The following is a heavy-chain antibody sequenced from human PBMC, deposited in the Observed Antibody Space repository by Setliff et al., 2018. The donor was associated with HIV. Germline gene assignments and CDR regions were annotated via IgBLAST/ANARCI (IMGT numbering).Heavy chain of an antibody. Sequence: ASETLSLTCSVSGDSFSSRAVYWGWIRQPPGKGLEWLGSIHYDGATYYSPSLKSRLTLSIDTSNKQFSLRLTSVTAADTAVYYCARYHYGVDWFDPWGQGTLVTSPQ. J-gene: IGHJ5*02. CDR1: GDSFSSRAVY. CDR3: ARYHYGVDWFDP. CDR2: IHYDGAT. V-gene: IGHV4-39*07. D-gene: IGHD3-10*01.